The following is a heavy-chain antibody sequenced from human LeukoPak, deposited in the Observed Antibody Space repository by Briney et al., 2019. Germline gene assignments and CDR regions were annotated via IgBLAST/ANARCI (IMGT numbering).Heavy chain of an antibody. V-gene: IGHV3-21*01. CDR3: VRDRGSYRPIDY. CDR2: ISSSSSYI. Sequence: GGSLRLSCAASGFTFSSYSMNWVRQAPGKGLEWVSSISSSSSYIYYADSVKGRFTISRDNAENSLYLEMNSLRVEDTAIYYCVRDRGSYRPIDYWGQGTLVTVSS. CDR1: GFTFSSYS. J-gene: IGHJ4*02. D-gene: IGHD1-26*01.